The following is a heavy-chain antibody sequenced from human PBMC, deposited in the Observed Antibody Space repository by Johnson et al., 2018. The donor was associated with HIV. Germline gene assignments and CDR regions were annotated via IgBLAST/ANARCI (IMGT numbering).Heavy chain of an antibody. V-gene: IGHV3-11*04. D-gene: IGHD6-13*01. CDR2: ISTSGTTI. CDR1: GFTFRDYY. CDR3: AKCQSGSSCDAFDI. J-gene: IGHJ3*02. Sequence: QMLLVESGGGLVKPGGSLRLSCAASGFTFRDYYMSWIRQAPGKGLEWVSYISTSGTTIYYADSVKGRFSISRDNTKNSLYLQINSLRVEDTAVYYCAKCQSGSSCDAFDIWGQGTMVTVSS.